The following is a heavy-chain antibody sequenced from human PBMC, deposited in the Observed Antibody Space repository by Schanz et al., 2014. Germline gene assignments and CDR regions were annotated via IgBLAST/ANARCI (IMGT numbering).Heavy chain of an antibody. CDR2: INSVGSNT. V-gene: IGHV3-74*01. CDR1: GFTFSSHC. Sequence: EVQLVQSGGGLVQPGGSLRLSCAASGFTFSSHCMHWVRQYPGKGLVWVARINSVGSNTDYADSVTGRFTISRDNAKNTLYLQMNTLRADDTAVYYCGRDSFFAFDYWGQGTRVTVAS. D-gene: IGHD3-3*01. CDR3: GRDSFFAFDY. J-gene: IGHJ4*02.